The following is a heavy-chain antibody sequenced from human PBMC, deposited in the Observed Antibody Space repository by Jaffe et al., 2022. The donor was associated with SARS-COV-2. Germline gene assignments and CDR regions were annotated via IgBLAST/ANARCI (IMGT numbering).Heavy chain of an antibody. Sequence: QVQLVQSGAEVKKPGASVKVSCKASGYTFTSYYMHWVRQAPGQGLEWMGIINPSGGSTSYAQKFQGRVTMTRDTSTSTVYMELSSLRSEDTAVYYCARDSYYYGSGSYFKILDYWGQGTLVTVSS. D-gene: IGHD3-10*01. CDR3: ARDSYYYGSGSYFKILDY. J-gene: IGHJ4*02. CDR2: INPSGGST. CDR1: GYTFTSYY. V-gene: IGHV1-46*01.